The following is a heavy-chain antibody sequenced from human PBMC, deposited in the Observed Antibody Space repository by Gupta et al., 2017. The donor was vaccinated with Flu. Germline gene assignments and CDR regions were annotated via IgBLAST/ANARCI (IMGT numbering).Heavy chain of an antibody. CDR2: IYNNGRT. V-gene: IGHV4-39*02. J-gene: IGHJ5*02. CDR3: TREYSGSSLADP. D-gene: IGHD1-26*01. Sequence: WDGQPPEKGPEWIGSIYNNGRTHYRPSLKSRVTISIDTSKNQFYLRLSSVTAADTAVYYCTREYSGSSLADPWGQGTLVSVSS.